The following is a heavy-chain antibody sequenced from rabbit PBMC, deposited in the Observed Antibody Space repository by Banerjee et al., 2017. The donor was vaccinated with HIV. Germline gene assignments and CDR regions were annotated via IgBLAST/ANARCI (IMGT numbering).Heavy chain of an antibody. J-gene: IGHJ4*01. Sequence: QEQLEESGGGLVKPEGSLTLTCKASGFSFNSGYDMCWVRQAPGKGLEWIACSYAGSSGSTYSAIWAKGRFTVSKTSSTSVTLQMTSLTAADTATYFCAGDLASVVGWNFGLWGPGTLVT. D-gene: IGHD3-1*01. CDR3: AGDLASVVGWNFGL. CDR1: GFSFNSGYD. CDR2: SYAGSSGST. V-gene: IGHV1S45*01.